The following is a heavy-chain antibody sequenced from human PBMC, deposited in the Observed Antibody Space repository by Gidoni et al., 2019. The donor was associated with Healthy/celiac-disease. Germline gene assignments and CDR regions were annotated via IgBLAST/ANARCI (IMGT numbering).Heavy chain of an antibody. CDR2: INHRGST. Sequence: HVQLQQWGAGRVTPSEPLSLPCAVYGVSFSGYYVSWIRQPPGKGREWIGEINHRGSTNYNPSLKSRVTISVDTSKNQFSLKLSSVTAADTAVYYCARGGRYYGYWGQGTLVTVSS. D-gene: IGHD3-10*01. J-gene: IGHJ4*02. V-gene: IGHV4-34*01. CDR3: ARGGRYYGY. CDR1: GVSFSGYY.